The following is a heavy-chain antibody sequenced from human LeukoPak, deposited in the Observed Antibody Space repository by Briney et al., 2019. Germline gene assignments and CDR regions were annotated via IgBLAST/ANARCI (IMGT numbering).Heavy chain of an antibody. CDR1: GFTVSSNY. V-gene: IGHV3-53*01. D-gene: IGHD2-2*01. J-gene: IGHJ6*03. CDR3: ARSPSFGYYYYMDV. Sequence: GGSLRLSCAASGFTVSSNYMSWVCQAPGKGLEGGSVIYIGGSTYYADSVKARFTISRDHSKNTLYLQMNSLRAEDPAVHYCARSPSFGYYYYMDVWGKGTTVTVSS. CDR2: IYIGGST.